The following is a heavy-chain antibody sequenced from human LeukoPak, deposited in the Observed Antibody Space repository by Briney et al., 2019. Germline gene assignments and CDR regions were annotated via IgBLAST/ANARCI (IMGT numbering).Heavy chain of an antibody. D-gene: IGHD3-22*01. Sequence: GGSLRLSCAASGFTFSSYSMNWVRQAPGKGLEWVSSISSSSSYIYYADSVKGRFTISRDNAKNSLYLQMNSLRAEDTAVYYCARYSGRDDSSGYYYSEVDYWGQGTLVTVSS. CDR1: GFTFSSYS. V-gene: IGHV3-21*01. CDR2: ISSSSSYI. CDR3: ARYSGRDDSSGYYYSEVDY. J-gene: IGHJ4*02.